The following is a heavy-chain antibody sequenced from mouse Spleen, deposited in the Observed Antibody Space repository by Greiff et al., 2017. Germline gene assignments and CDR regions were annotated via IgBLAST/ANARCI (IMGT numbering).Heavy chain of an antibody. CDR2: IWGDGNT. J-gene: IGHJ4*01. CDR3: AKRGYDAVYAMDY. D-gene: IGHD2-14*01. Sequence: VQGVESGPGLVAPSQSLSITCTVSGFSLTSYGVDWVRQPPGKGLEWLGIIWGDGNTNYDSAFMSRLSISKDNSKSQVFLKMNSLQTDDTAMYYCAKRGYDAVYAMDYWGQGTSVTVSS. CDR1: GFSLTSYG. V-gene: IGHV2-9*01.